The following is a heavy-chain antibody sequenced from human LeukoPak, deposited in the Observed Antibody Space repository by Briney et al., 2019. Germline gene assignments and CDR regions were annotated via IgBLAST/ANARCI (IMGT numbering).Heavy chain of an antibody. Sequence: GGSLRLSCAASGFTFSSYWMSWVRQAPGKGLEWVANIKQDGSEKYYVDSVKGRFTISRDNAKNSLYLQMNSLRAEDTAVYYCARTGYYDSSGYYVYWGQGTLVTVSS. V-gene: IGHV3-7*01. CDR3: ARTGYYDSSGYYVY. CDR2: IKQDGSEK. J-gene: IGHJ4*02. CDR1: GFTFSSYW. D-gene: IGHD3-22*01.